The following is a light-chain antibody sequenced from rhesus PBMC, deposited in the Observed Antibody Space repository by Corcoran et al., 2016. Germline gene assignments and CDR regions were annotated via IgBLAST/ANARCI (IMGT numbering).Light chain of an antibody. Sequence: DIQMTQSPSSLSASVGDRVTVTCRASQGINKELSWYQQKPGKAPKLLIYKASTLQSGVPSRFSGSGSGTDYTFTISSLQSVDVATYYCQHNYGTPFTFGPGTKLDIK. CDR2: KAS. V-gene: IGKV1-74*01. CDR3: QHNYGTPFT. J-gene: IGKJ3*01. CDR1: QGINKE.